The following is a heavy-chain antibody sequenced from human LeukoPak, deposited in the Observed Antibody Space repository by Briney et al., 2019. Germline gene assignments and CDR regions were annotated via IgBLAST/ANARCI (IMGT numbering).Heavy chain of an antibody. CDR1: GYTFTSYG. CDR3: ARVLFSGSYSDY. V-gene: IGHV1-18*01. J-gene: IGHJ4*02. Sequence: ASVKVSCKASGYTFTSYGISWVRQAPGQGLEWMGWISAYNGSTNYAQKLQGRVTMTTDTSTSTAYMELRSLRSDDTAVYYCARVLFSGSYSDYWGQGTLVTVSS. CDR2: ISAYNGST. D-gene: IGHD1-26*01.